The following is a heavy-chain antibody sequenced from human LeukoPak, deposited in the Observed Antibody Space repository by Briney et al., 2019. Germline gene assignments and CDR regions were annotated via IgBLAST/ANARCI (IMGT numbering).Heavy chain of an antibody. D-gene: IGHD3-9*01. J-gene: IGHJ4*02. V-gene: IGHV4-34*01. CDR1: GGSFSGYY. Sequence: SETLSLTCAVYGGSFSGYYWSWIRQPPGKGLEWIGEINHSGSTNYNPSLKSRVTISVDTSKNQFSLKLSSVTAADTAVYYCARGVLRYSDWRHYFDYWGQGTLVTVSS. CDR2: INHSGST. CDR3: ARGVLRYSDWRHYFDY.